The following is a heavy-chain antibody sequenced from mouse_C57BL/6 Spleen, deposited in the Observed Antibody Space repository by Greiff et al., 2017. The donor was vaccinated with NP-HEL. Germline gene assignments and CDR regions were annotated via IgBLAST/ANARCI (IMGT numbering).Heavy chain of an antibody. CDR2: ISYDGSN. J-gene: IGHJ2*01. CDR1: GYSITSGYY. Sequence: VQLQQSGPGLVKPSQSLSLTCSVTGYSITSGYYWNWIRQFPGNKLEWMGYISYDGSNNYNPSLKNRISITRDTSKNQFFLKLNSVTTEDTATYYCARGSELGQDYWGQGTTLTVSS. CDR3: ARGSELGQDY. V-gene: IGHV3-6*01. D-gene: IGHD4-1*01.